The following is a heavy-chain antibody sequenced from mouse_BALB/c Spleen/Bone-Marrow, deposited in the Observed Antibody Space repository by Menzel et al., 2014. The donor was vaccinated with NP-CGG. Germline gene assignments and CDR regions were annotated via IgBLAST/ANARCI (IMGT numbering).Heavy chain of an antibody. J-gene: IGHJ2*01. CDR3: ARQTYYDYDGYFDY. Sequence: VQLKESGGDLVKPGGSLKLSCAASGFTFSSYGMSWVRQTPDKRLEWVATISSGGSYTYYPDSVKGRFTISRDNAKNTLYLQMSSLKSEDKAMYYCARQTYYDYDGYFDYWGQGTTLTVSS. CDR1: GFTFSSYG. D-gene: IGHD2-4*01. CDR2: ISSGGSYT. V-gene: IGHV5-6*01.